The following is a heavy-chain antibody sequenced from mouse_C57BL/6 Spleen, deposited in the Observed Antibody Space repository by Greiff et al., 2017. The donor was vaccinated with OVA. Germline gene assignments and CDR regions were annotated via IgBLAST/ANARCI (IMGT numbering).Heavy chain of an antibody. CDR1: GYSFTSYY. Sequence: QVQLQQSGPELVKPGASVKISCKASGYSFTSYYIHWVKQRPGQGLEWIGWNYPGSGNTKYNEKFKGKAPMQADTSSSTAYMQLSSLTSEDSAVYYCARGYYGSSYEAMDYWGQGTSVTVSS. D-gene: IGHD1-1*01. CDR3: ARGYYGSSYEAMDY. J-gene: IGHJ4*01. V-gene: IGHV1-66*01. CDR2: NYPGSGNT.